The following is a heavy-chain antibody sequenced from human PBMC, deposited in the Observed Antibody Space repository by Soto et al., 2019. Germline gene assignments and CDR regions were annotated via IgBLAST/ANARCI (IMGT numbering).Heavy chain of an antibody. V-gene: IGHV1-8*01. D-gene: IGHD3-3*01. Sequence: ASVKVSCKASGYTFTSYDINWVRQATGQGLEWMGWMNPNSGNTGYAQKFQGRVTMTRNTSISTAYMELSSLRSEDTAVYYCSRVNTIFGFVRTPYGMDVWGQGTTVTVSS. J-gene: IGHJ6*02. CDR2: MNPNSGNT. CDR3: SRVNTIFGFVRTPYGMDV. CDR1: GYTFTSYD.